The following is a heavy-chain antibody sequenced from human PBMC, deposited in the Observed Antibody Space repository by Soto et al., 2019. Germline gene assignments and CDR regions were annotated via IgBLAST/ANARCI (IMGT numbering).Heavy chain of an antibody. CDR1: GFIFSDYG. CDR3: AKGWSRDSSTVEFDY. V-gene: IGHV3-30*18. Sequence: GGSLRLSCAASGFIFSDYGMHWVRQAPGKGLEWVAGESYDGSFKFHVDSVKGRFIISRDNSRHTLFLQMDSLRVEDTAVYYCAKGWSRDSSTVEFDYWGQGTRVTVSS. J-gene: IGHJ4*02. D-gene: IGHD6-13*01. CDR2: ESYDGSFK.